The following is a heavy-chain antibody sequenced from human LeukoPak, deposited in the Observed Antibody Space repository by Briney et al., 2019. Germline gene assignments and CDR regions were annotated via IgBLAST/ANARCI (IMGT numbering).Heavy chain of an antibody. CDR1: GGSISSYY. D-gene: IGHD3-3*01. V-gene: IGHV4-4*07. J-gene: IGHJ1*01. CDR3: ARHRSPLESFHH. Sequence: SETLSLTCTVSGGSISSYYWSWIRQPAGKGLEWIGRIYTSGSTNYNPSLKSRVTMSVDTSKDQFSLKLNSVNAADTAMYYCARHRSPLESFHHWGQGTLVTVSS. CDR2: IYTSGST.